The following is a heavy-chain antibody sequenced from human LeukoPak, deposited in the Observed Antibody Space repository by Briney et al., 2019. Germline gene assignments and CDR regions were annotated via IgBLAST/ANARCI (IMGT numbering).Heavy chain of an antibody. Sequence: GGSLSLSCAASGFTFSSYAMSWVRQAPGKGLEWVSVITSGGSTYYADSVKGRFTISRDNSKNTLYLQMNSLRAEDTAVYYCAKRLPVVGDRNRAFDYWGQGTLVTVSS. CDR2: ITSGGST. J-gene: IGHJ4*02. V-gene: IGHV3-23*01. CDR1: GFTFSSYA. D-gene: IGHD2-21*02. CDR3: AKRLPVVGDRNRAFDY.